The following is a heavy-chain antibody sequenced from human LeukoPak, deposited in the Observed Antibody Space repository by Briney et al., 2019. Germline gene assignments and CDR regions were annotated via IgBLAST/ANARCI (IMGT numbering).Heavy chain of an antibody. CDR2: INPNSGGT. Sequence: GASVKVSCKASGYTFTGYYMHWVRQAPGQGLEWMGWINPNSGGTNYAQKFQGRVTMTRDTSISTAYMELSRLRSDDTAVYYCAREGSGYDYTFDYWGQGTLVTVSS. D-gene: IGHD5-12*01. CDR1: GYTFTGYY. CDR3: AREGSGYDYTFDY. J-gene: IGHJ4*02. V-gene: IGHV1-2*02.